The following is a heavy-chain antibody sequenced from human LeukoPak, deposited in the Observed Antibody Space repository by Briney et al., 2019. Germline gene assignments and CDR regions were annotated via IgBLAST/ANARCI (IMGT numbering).Heavy chain of an antibody. Sequence: GGSLKLSCAASGFTFSDSAMHWVRQASGKGLEWVGHIRSKGNSYATAYAASVKGRFTISRDDSKNTAYLQMHSLNTEDTAVYYCTRLVRDWGHDYWGQGTLVTVSS. CDR2: IRSKGNSYAT. CDR1: GFTFSDSA. CDR3: TRLVRDWGHDY. V-gene: IGHV3-73*01. D-gene: IGHD2-21*02. J-gene: IGHJ4*02.